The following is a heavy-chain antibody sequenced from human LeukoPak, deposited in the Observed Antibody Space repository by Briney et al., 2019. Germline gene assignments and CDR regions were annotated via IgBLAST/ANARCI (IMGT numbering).Heavy chain of an antibody. V-gene: IGHV3-23*01. CDR2: LRGNGDT. D-gene: IGHD6-19*01. CDR3: AKDVGSGFDY. CDR1: GFTFSSYA. Sequence: GGSLRLSCAASGFTFSSYAMSWVREAPARGLEWVSSLRGNGDTFYADSVKGRFTLSRDNSKNTLYLQMNSLRAEDTAVYYCAKDVGSGFDYWGQGTLVTVSS. J-gene: IGHJ4*02.